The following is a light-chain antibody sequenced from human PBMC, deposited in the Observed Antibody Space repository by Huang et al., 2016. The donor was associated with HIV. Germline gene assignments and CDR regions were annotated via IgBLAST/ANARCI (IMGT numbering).Light chain of an antibody. Sequence: DIQMTQSPSTLSASVGDRVTITCRASQSISSWLAWYQQKPGKAPKLLIYDASRLESGVPSRFSGSGSGTEFTLTISSLQPDNFATYYCQQYNSNPWTFGQGTKVEIK. CDR3: QQYNSNPWT. V-gene: IGKV1-5*01. CDR2: DAS. CDR1: QSISSW. J-gene: IGKJ1*01.